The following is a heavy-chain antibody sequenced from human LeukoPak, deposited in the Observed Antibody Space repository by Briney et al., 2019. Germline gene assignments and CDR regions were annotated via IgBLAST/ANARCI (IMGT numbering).Heavy chain of an antibody. J-gene: IGHJ6*03. CDR2: INPNSGDT. D-gene: IGHD3-22*01. Sequence: AASVKVSCKASGYTFTGYYIHWVRQAPGQGLEWMGRINPNSGDTNYAQKFKGRVTMTRDTSISTAYMELSSLRSDDTAVYYCARDPPPHSSSYWGSYSYYYIDVWGKGTTVTVSS. CDR3: ARDPPPHSSSYWGSYSYYYIDV. V-gene: IGHV1-2*06. CDR1: GYTFTGYY.